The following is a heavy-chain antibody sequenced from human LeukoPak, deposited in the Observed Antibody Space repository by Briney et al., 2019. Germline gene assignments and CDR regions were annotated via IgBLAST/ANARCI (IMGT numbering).Heavy chain of an antibody. CDR1: GFTFTTYS. J-gene: IGHJ6*03. D-gene: IGHD6-13*01. CDR3: ARLGRQQVYYYYMDV. V-gene: IGHV3-48*01. CDR2: ISSSSSST. Sequence: GGPLILSCAASGFTFTTYSMNWVLQAPGEGLEWVSYISSSSSSTYYTHSLKGRVTISRDNAKNSLYLQMNNLRGEDTAVYYCARLGRQQVYYYYMDVWGKGTRVSVSS.